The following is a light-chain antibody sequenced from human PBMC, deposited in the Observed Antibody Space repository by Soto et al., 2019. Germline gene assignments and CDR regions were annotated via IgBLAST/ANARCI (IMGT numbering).Light chain of an antibody. V-gene: IGKV1-8*01. CDR2: AAS. J-gene: IGKJ2*01. CDR1: QGISSY. Sequence: AIRMTQSPSSLSASTGDRVTITCRASQGISSYLAWYQQKPGKAPKLLIYAASTLQSGVPSRFSGSGSGTDFTLTISCLQSEDFATYYCQQYYSYPRMYTLGQGTKLEIK. CDR3: QQYYSYPRMYT.